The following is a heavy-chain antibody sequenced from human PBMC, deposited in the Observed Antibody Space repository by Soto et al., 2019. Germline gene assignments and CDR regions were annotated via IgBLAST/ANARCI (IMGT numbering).Heavy chain of an antibody. J-gene: IGHJ4*02. D-gene: IGHD6-13*01. Sequence: QVQLVQSGAEVKKPGASVKVSCKASGYTFTSYDINWVRQATGQGLKWMGWMNPNSGNTGYAQKFQGRVTMTRNTSISTAYMELGSLRSEDTAVYYCARELSSSWRFDYWGQGTLVTVSS. CDR2: MNPNSGNT. CDR3: ARELSSSWRFDY. V-gene: IGHV1-8*01. CDR1: GYTFTSYD.